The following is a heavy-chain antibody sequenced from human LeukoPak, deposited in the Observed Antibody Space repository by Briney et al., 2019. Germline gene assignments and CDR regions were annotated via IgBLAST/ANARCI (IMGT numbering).Heavy chain of an antibody. Sequence: GGSLRLSCAASGFTFSLHYMGWVRQTPEKGLEWVANIKDDGTQTFYMDSVKGRFTISRDNAKNSVYLQMNRLRAEDTAVYYCARRRYFYFDLWGQGNLVSVSS. CDR1: GFTFSLHY. CDR3: ARRRYFYFDL. V-gene: IGHV3-7*01. J-gene: IGHJ4*02. D-gene: IGHD3-9*01. CDR2: IKDDGTQT.